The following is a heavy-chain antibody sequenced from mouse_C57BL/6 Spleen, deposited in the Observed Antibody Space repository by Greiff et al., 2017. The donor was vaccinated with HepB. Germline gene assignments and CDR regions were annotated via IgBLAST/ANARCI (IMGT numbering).Heavy chain of an antibody. V-gene: IGHV1-15*01. CDR1: GYTFTDYE. CDR3: TRWRTEYYFDY. Sequence: QVQLKESGAELVRPGASVTLSCKASGYTFTDYEMHWVKQTPVHGLEWIGAIDPETGGTAYNQKFKGKAILTADKSSSTAYMELRSLTSEDSAVYYGTRWRTEYYFDYWGQGTTLTVSS. CDR2: IDPETGGT. J-gene: IGHJ2*01.